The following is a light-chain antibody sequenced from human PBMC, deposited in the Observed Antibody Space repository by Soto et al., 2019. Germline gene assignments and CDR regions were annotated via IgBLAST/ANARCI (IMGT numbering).Light chain of an antibody. J-gene: IGLJ2*01. CDR1: NGDIGRYNY. Sequence: QSALTQPASVSGSPGQSITISCAGSNGDIGRYNYVSWHQQHPGKAPKLLIFEVIHRPSGVSDCFSASKSGSKASLTISGLQPEDEADYYCSSYTSMDTVIFGGGTKLTVL. CDR3: SSYTSMDTVI. V-gene: IGLV2-14*01. CDR2: EVI.